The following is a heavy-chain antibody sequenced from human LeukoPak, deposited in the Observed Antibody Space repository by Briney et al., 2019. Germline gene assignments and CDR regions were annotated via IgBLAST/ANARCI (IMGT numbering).Heavy chain of an antibody. J-gene: IGHJ6*03. CDR1: GYTFTSYD. V-gene: IGHV1-8*03. Sequence: ASVKVSCKASGYTFTSYDINWVRQATGQGLEWMGWMNPNSGNTGYAQKFQGRATITRNTSISTAYMELSSLRSEDTAVYYCARGPHPRITIFGVAYPYYYMDVWGKGTTVTVSS. CDR3: ARGPHPRITIFGVAYPYYYMDV. D-gene: IGHD3-3*01. CDR2: MNPNSGNT.